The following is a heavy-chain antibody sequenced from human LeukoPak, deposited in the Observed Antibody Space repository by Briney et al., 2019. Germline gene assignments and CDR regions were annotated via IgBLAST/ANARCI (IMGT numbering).Heavy chain of an antibody. CDR2: ISSSGSTI. CDR3: AKVPYSDYGSGRPPFMDV. J-gene: IGHJ6*02. D-gene: IGHD3-10*01. CDR1: GFTFSDYY. Sequence: PGGSLRLSCAASGFTFSDYYMSWIRQAPGKGLEWVSYISSSGSTIYYADSVKGRFTISRDNAKNSLYLQMNGLRVEDTAIHYCAKVPYSDYGSGRPPFMDVWGQGTTVAVSS. V-gene: IGHV3-11*01.